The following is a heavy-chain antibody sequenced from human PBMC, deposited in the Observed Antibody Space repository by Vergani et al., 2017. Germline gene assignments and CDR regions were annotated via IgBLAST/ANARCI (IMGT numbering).Heavy chain of an antibody. D-gene: IGHD1-1*01. J-gene: IGHJ3*01. V-gene: IGHV1-18*01. CDR1: SHTFQTYG. CDR2: NRPYTGHT. CDR3: ARVAPSNSEVTPTAFDV. Sequence: QVQLVQSGAELKKPGASVSVSCKGSSHTFQTYGISWVRQAPGKGLEWMAWNRPYTGHTIYAQKLQDRVTITADTSTNTADMELRSLRSEDTAVYFCARVAPSNSEVTPTAFDVCGQGTMVTVSS.